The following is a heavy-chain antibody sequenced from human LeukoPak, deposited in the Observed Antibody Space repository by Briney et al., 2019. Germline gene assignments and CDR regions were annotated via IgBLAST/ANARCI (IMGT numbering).Heavy chain of an antibody. J-gene: IGHJ4*02. V-gene: IGHV4-4*02. CDR1: GGSISSSNW. D-gene: IGHD6-6*01. CDR2: IYHSGST. Sequence: SETLSLTCAVSGGSISSSNWWSWVRPPPGKWLEWIGEIYHSGSTNYNPSLKSQVTISVDKSKNQFSLKLSSVTAADTAVYYCARAPRGIAALGWGQGTLVTVSS. CDR3: ARAPRGIAALG.